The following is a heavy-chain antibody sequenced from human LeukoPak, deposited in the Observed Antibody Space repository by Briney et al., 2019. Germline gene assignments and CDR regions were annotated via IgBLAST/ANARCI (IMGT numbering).Heavy chain of an antibody. J-gene: IGHJ6*02. CDR1: GFTFSSYS. CDR3: TRENVAGTDYYYGMDV. V-gene: IGHV3-48*01. CDR2: ISSSSSTI. D-gene: IGHD6-19*01. Sequence: GGSLRLSCAASGFTFSSYSMNWVRQAPGKGLEWVSYISSSSSTIYYADSVKGRFTISRDNAKNSLYLQMNSLRAEDTAVYYCTRENVAGTDYYYGMDVWGQGTTVTVSS.